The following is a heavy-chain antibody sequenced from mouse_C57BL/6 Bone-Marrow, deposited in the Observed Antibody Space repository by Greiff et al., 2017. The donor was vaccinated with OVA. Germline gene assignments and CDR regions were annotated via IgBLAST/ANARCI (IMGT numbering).Heavy chain of an antibody. D-gene: IGHD2-3*01. CDR3: AKYDGYYVGFAY. CDR2: IYPGDGDT. V-gene: IGHV1-82*01. CDR1: GYAFSSSW. J-gene: IGHJ3*01. Sequence: VQVVESGPELVKPGASVKISCKASGYAFSSSWMNWVKQRPGKGLEWIGRIYPGDGDTNYNGKFKGKATLTADKSSSTAYMQLSSLTSEDSAVYFCAKYDGYYVGFAYWGQGTLVTVSA.